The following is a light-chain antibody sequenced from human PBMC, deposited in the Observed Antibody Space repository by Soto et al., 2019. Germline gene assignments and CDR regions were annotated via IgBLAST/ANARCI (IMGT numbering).Light chain of an antibody. V-gene: IGKV3-15*01. CDR3: QQYNNYLT. J-gene: IGKJ4*01. CDR1: QSVSSN. Sequence: EIVMTQSPATLSVSPGERATLSCRASQSVSSNLAWYQQKPGQAPRLLIYGASTRATGIPARFSGSGSGTEFTLTISSLQSEEFAVYYCQQYNNYLTFGGGTKVEIK. CDR2: GAS.